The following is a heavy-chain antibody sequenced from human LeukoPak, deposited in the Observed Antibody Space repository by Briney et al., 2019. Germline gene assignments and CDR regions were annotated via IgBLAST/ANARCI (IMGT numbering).Heavy chain of an antibody. D-gene: IGHD6-6*01. V-gene: IGHV5-51*01. CDR2: IYPGDSDT. J-gene: IGHJ4*02. CDR1: GYSFTSYW. Sequence: GESLKISCKGSGYSFTSYWIGWVRQMPGKGLEWMGIIYPGDSDTRYSPSFQGQVTISADKSISTAYLQWSSLKASDTAMYYCARGRASIAARPVFDYWGQGTLVTVSS. CDR3: ARGRASIAARPVFDY.